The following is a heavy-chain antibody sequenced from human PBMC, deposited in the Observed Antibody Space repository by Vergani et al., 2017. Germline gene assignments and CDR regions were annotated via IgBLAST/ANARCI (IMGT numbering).Heavy chain of an antibody. CDR3: ARGGGFGALYYYYGMDV. J-gene: IGHJ6*02. V-gene: IGHV4-31*03. CDR1: GGSISSGGYY. D-gene: IGHD3-3*01. CDR2: IYYSGST. Sequence: QVQLQESGPGLVKPSQTLSLTCTVSGGSISSGGYYWSWIRQHPGKGLEWIGYIYYSGSTYYNPSLKSRVTISVDTSKNQFSLKLSSVTAADTAVYYCARGGGFGALYYYYGMDVWGQGTTVTVSS.